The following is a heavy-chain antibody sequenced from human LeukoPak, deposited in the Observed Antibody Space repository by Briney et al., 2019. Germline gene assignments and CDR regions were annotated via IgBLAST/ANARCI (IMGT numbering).Heavy chain of an antibody. CDR2: VYYNGIT. D-gene: IGHD1-1*01. V-gene: IGHV4-59*01. J-gene: IGHJ4*02. CDR1: GGSFSGYY. Sequence: PSETLSLTCAVYGGSFSGYYWSWIRQPPGKGLEWIGYVYYNGITNYNPSLKSRVSISLDTSKSQFSLKLNSVTAEDTAVYYCASQLGGTTFHWGRGTLVTVSS. CDR3: ASQLGGTTFH.